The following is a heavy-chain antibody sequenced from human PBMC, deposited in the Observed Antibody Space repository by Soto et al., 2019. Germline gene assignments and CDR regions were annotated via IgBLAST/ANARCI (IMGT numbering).Heavy chain of an antibody. CDR3: ARGTGGGGAIFGMFFRSRKYYVDV. Sequence: ASVKVSCKASGYTFTGYYMHWVRQAPGQGLEWMGWINPNSGGTNYAQKFQGRVTMTRDTSISTAYMELSRLRSDDAAVYYCARGTGGGGAIFGMFFRSRKYYVDVWGKGTTVTVSS. CDR1: GYTFTGYY. CDR2: INPNSGGT. J-gene: IGHJ6*03. V-gene: IGHV1-2*02. D-gene: IGHD3-3*01.